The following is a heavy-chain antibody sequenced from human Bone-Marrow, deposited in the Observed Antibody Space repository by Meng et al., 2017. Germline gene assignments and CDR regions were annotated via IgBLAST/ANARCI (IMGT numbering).Heavy chain of an antibody. CDR1: GYTFTDYY. CDR2: INPKSGGT. CDR3: ARGGVWRGQLWSHLYYFDY. D-gene: IGHD5-18*01. Sequence: ASVKVSCKASGYTFTDYYMHWVRQAPGQGLEWLGWINPKSGGTNYAQKFQDMVTMTRDTSISTAYMELSRLRSDDTAVYYCARGGVWRGQLWSHLYYFDYWGQGTLVTVSS. J-gene: IGHJ4*02. V-gene: IGHV1-2*02.